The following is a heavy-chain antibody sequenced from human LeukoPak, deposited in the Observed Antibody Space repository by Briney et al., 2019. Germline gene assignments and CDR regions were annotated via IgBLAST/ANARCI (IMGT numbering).Heavy chain of an antibody. V-gene: IGHV7-4-1*02. CDR3: ARVSIRGWDNYYYYYMDV. CDR1: GYTLTSYA. CDR2: INTNTGNP. Sequence: GASVKVSCKASGYTLTSYAMNWVRQAPGQGLEWMGWINTNTGNPTYAQGFTGRFVFSLDTSVSTAYLQISSLKAEDTAVYYCARVSIRGWDNYYYYYMDVWGKGTTVTVSS. D-gene: IGHD6-19*01. J-gene: IGHJ6*03.